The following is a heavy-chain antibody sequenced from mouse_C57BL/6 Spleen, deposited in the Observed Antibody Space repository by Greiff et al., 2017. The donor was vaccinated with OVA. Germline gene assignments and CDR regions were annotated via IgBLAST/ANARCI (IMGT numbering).Heavy chain of an antibody. D-gene: IGHD2-4*01. Sequence: VQLQQSGPELVKPGASVKIPCKASGYTFTDYNMDWVKQSHGKSLEWIGDINPNNGGTIYNQKFKGKATLTVDKSSSTAYMELRSLTSEDTAVYYCARRDYGGDYYYAMDYWGQGTSVTVSS. V-gene: IGHV1-18*01. CDR2: INPNNGGT. CDR3: ARRDYGGDYYYAMDY. J-gene: IGHJ4*01. CDR1: GYTFTDYN.